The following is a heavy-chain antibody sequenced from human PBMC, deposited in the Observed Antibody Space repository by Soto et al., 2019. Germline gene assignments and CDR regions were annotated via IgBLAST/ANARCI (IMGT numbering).Heavy chain of an antibody. Sequence: SETLSLTCTVSGGSISSYYWSWIRQPPGKGLEWIGYIYYSGSTNYNPSLKSRVTISVDTSKNQFSLKLSSVTAADTAVYYCARDRGGYSYGYKAYYYGMDVRGQGTTVTVSS. D-gene: IGHD5-18*01. CDR2: IYYSGST. J-gene: IGHJ6*02. CDR1: GGSISSYY. V-gene: IGHV4-59*01. CDR3: ARDRGGYSYGYKAYYYGMDV.